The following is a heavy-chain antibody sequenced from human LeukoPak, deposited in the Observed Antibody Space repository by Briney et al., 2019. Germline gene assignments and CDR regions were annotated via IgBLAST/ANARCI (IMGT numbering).Heavy chain of an antibody. Sequence: SVKGRFTISRDNAKNSLYLQMNSLRVKDTAVYYCARASAPPSYYYYYGMDVWGQGTTVTVSS. V-gene: IGHV3-48*03. J-gene: IGHJ6*02. CDR3: ARASAPPSYYYYYGMDV.